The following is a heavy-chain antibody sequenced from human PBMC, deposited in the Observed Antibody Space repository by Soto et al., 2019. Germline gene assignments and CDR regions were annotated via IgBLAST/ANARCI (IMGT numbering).Heavy chain of an antibody. CDR3: ARTKGYFDY. CDR2: TYWRSKWYN. CDR1: VDSVSSNTAA. J-gene: IGHJ4*02. V-gene: IGHV6-1*01. Sequence: SRTLSLTCAISVDSVSSNTAAWNWIRQSPSRGLEWLGRTYWRSKWYNEYALSVKSRVTINPDTSKNQFSLQLNSVTPEDTAVYYCARTKGYFDYWGQGTLVTVSS.